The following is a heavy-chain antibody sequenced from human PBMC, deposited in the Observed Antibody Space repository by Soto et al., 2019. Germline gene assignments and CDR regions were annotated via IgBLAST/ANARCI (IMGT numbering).Heavy chain of an antibody. CDR3: ARDFPGRFDP. J-gene: IGHJ5*02. CDR1: GGFIRSYC. V-gene: IGHV4-4*07. CDR2: FCTSGGS. Sequence: PSETLSLTXTVSGGFIRSYCWSWVRQPAGRGLEWIGRFCTSGGSNYNPSLKSRVSMSADMSSNQFSLKMNSVTAADTAVYYCARDFPGRFDPWGQGTLVTVSS. D-gene: IGHD1-26*01.